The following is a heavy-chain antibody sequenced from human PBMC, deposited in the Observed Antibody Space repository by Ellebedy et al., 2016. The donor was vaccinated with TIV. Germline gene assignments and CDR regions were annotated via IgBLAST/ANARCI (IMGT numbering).Heavy chain of an antibody. CDR3: VRENTGSSPSYFYGADV. V-gene: IGHV3-74*01. Sequence: GGSLRLSXTASGFTFSSYWMHWVRQAPGKGLVWVSRINSDGSLTHYADSVRGRFTISRDYAKNTVFLQMSSLGVEDTAVYYCVRENTGSSPSYFYGADVWGQGTTVTVSS. CDR1: GFTFSSYW. CDR2: INSDGSLT. J-gene: IGHJ6*02. D-gene: IGHD7-27*01.